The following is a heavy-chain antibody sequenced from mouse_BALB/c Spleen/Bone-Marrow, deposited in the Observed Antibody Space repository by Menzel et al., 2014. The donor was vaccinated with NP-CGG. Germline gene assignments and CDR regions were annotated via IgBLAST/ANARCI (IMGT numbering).Heavy chain of an antibody. CDR1: GYIFTSYT. V-gene: IGHV1-4*02. CDR3: AREGTYYAYFDY. D-gene: IGHD1-1*01. CDR2: INPSIGYT. Sequence: VQLQQSAAELARPGASVKLSCKASGYIFTSYTIQWIKQRPGQGLEWIGYINPSIGYTEYNQKFKDKTTLTADTSSSTTYMQLSSLTSEDSAVYYCAREGTYYAYFDYWGQGTTPTVSS. J-gene: IGHJ2*01.